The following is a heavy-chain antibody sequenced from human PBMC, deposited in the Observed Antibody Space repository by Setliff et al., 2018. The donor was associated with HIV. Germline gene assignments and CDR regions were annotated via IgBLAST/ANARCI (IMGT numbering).Heavy chain of an antibody. Sequence: SETLSLTCRVSGYFINIGHYCGWLRQSPGKGLEWIGTIYHSGGTYYNPSLKSRVIISVDTSNNQFSLRMNSVTAADTAVYYCATDTSISWFYHWGQGTLVTVSS. CDR3: ATDTSISWFYH. V-gene: IGHV4-38-2*02. CDR2: IYHSGGT. J-gene: IGHJ5*01. D-gene: IGHD1-1*01. CDR1: GYFINIGHY.